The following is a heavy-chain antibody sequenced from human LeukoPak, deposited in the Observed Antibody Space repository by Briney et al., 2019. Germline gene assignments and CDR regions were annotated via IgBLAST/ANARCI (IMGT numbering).Heavy chain of an antibody. Sequence: SETLSLTCTVSGGSISSSDYYWGWIRQPPGKGLEWIGSISYSGSTYYTPSLKSRVTMSVDTSNPQFSLKLSSVTAADTAVYYCARDQYYDSSTYYEIDYWGQGTLVTVSS. CDR3: ARDQYYDSSTYYEIDY. D-gene: IGHD3-22*01. CDR1: GGSISSSDYY. V-gene: IGHV4-39*07. CDR2: ISYSGST. J-gene: IGHJ4*02.